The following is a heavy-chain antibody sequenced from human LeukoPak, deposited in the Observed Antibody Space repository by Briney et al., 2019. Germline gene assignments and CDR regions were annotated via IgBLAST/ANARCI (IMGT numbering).Heavy chain of an antibody. D-gene: IGHD1-7*01. CDR2: IYPGDSDT. V-gene: IGHV5-51*01. J-gene: IGHJ4*02. Sequence: GGSLRLSCKGSGYSFTSYWIGWVRQMPGKGLEWMGIIYPGDSDTRYSPSFQGQVTISADKSISTAYLQWSSLKASDTAMYYCARLNWNYVVDWGQGTLVTVSS. CDR1: GYSFTSYW. CDR3: ARLNWNYVVD.